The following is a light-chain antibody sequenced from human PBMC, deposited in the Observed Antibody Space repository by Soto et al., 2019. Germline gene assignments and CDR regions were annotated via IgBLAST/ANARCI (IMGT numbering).Light chain of an antibody. Sequence: DIVMTQSPDSLAVSLGERATINCKSSLSLFYSPNNKTYLAWYQHKAGQSPKLLIYWASNRESGVPDRFSGSGSGTDFTLTISSLQAEDVAVYYCQQYYRVPQLTFGAGTKVEIK. V-gene: IGKV4-1*01. CDR3: QQYYRVPQLT. J-gene: IGKJ4*01. CDR1: LSLFYSPNNKTY. CDR2: WAS.